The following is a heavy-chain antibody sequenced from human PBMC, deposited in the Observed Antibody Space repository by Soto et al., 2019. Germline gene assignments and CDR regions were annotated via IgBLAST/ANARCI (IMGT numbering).Heavy chain of an antibody. J-gene: IGHJ4*02. D-gene: IGHD4-4*01. Sequence: GGSLRLSCAASGFTFSSCGMHWVRQAPGKGLEWVAVISYDGSNKYYADSVKGRFTISRDNSKSTLYLQMNSLRAEDTAVYYCAKDRYDDYSNYYFDYWGQGTLVTVSS. CDR3: AKDRYDDYSNYYFDY. V-gene: IGHV3-30*18. CDR1: GFTFSSCG. CDR2: ISYDGSNK.